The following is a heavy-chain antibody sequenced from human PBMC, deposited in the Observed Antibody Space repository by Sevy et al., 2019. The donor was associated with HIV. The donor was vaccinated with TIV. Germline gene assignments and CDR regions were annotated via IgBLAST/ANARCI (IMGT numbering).Heavy chain of an antibody. J-gene: IGHJ4*02. V-gene: IGHV3-11*01. Sequence: GGSLRLSCAASGFTFSDYYMSWIRQAPGKGLEWVSYISSSGSTIYYADYVKGRFTISRDNAKNSLYLQMNSLRAEDTAVYYCARTYYYDSSGQWLYYFDYWGQGTLVTVSS. D-gene: IGHD3-22*01. CDR3: ARTYYYDSSGQWLYYFDY. CDR1: GFTFSDYY. CDR2: ISSSGSTI.